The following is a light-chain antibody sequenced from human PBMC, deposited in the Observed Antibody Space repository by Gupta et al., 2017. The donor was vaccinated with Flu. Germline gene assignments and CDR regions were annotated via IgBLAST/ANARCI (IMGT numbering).Light chain of an antibody. Sequence: SYVLTQSLSVSVAPGQTATITCGGDKIGGKRVHWYQQKPGQAPELVVFDNTDRASGIPDRISGSNSGNTATLTITRVEAGDEAGYYCQVWDSGSDHPGVFGGGTKLTVL. CDR3: QVWDSGSDHPGV. CDR2: DNT. V-gene: IGLV3-21*02. CDR1: KIGGKR. J-gene: IGLJ3*02.